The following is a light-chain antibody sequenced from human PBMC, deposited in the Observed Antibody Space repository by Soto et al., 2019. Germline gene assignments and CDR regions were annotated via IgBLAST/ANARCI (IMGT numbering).Light chain of an antibody. Sequence: DIQMTQSPSTLSASVGDRVTITCRASQTISPWLAWYQQKPGKAPKLLIFKTSTLQGGVPSRFSGSGSGTEFTLTISNLQPDDFATFYCQQYNHYPSTCGQGHKVEIK. CDR1: QTISPW. CDR2: KTS. V-gene: IGKV1-5*03. J-gene: IGKJ2*01. CDR3: QQYNHYPST.